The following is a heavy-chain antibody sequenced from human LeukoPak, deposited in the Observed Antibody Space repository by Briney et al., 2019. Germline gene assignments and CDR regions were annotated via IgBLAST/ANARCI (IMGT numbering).Heavy chain of an antibody. Sequence: GRSLRLSCAASGFTFSSYAMYWVRQAPGKGLEWVAVISYDGSNKYYADSVKGRFTISRDNSKNTLYLQMNSLRAEDTAVYYCARELSSGYDILTGYPDTPYGMDVWGKGTTVTVSS. D-gene: IGHD3-9*01. J-gene: IGHJ6*04. CDR2: ISYDGSNK. CDR3: ARELSSGYDILTGYPDTPYGMDV. CDR1: GFTFSSYA. V-gene: IGHV3-30*04.